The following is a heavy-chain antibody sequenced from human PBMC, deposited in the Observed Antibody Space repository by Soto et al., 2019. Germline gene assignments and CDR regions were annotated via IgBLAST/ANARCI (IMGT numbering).Heavy chain of an antibody. Sequence: PSETLSLTCTVSGGSIDSYYWTWIRRPPGKGLEWIGYVYYTGTTTYSPSLKSRVTISVDTSMNQISLKLSSVTAADTALYYCARDAKYYYGSGNYHDYWGQGTQVTVSS. CDR3: ARDAKYYYGSGNYHDY. CDR1: GGSIDSYY. J-gene: IGHJ4*02. D-gene: IGHD3-10*01. V-gene: IGHV4-59*12. CDR2: VYYTGTT.